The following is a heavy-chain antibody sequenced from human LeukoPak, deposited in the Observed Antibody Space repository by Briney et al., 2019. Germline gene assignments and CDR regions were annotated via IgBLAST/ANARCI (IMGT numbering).Heavy chain of an antibody. Sequence: PSETLSLTCTVSGVSISGYYWIWIRQPPGRSLEYIGSIFYREGFSYGGTTFYNPSLQSRVTISVDTSKNAFSLRLTSVTAADTAVYYCARQISGNKDYWGQGTLVTVSS. V-gene: IGHV4-59*05. D-gene: IGHD1/OR15-1a*01. J-gene: IGHJ4*02. CDR1: GVSISGYY. CDR3: ARQISGNKDY. CDR2: IFYREGFSYGGTT.